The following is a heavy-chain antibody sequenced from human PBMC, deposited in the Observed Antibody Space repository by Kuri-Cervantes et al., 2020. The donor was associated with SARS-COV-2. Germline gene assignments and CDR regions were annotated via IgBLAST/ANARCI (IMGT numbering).Heavy chain of an antibody. J-gene: IGHJ4*02. CDR1: GFTFSSYA. Sequence: WESLTLSCSASGFTFSSYAMHWVRQAPGKGLEWVAVISYDGSNKYYADSVKGRFTISRDNSKNTLYLQMNSLRAEDTAVYYCARDQDPHLITVVYFDFWGQGTLVTVSS. CDR3: ARDQDPHLITVVYFDF. D-gene: IGHD3-22*01. CDR2: ISYDGSNK. V-gene: IGHV3-30-3*01.